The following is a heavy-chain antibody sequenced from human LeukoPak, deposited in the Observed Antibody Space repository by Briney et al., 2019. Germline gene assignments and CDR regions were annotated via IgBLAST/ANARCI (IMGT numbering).Heavy chain of an antibody. CDR3: ARKKLVARGYFDF. D-gene: IGHD6-13*01. J-gene: IGHJ4*02. CDR1: GDSISNSGYY. Sequence: SETLSLTCTVSGDSISNSGYYWDWIRQSPGKGLEWIGSINHSGTTYYEPSLKSRVTISVDASKNQFSLKLSSVTAAGTTIYYCARKKLVARGYFDFWGRGIPVTVSS. V-gene: IGHV4-39*01. CDR2: INHSGTT.